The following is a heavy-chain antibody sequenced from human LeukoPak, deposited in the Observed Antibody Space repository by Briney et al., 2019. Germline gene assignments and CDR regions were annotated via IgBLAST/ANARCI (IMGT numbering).Heavy chain of an antibody. D-gene: IGHD2-2*01. CDR1: GGSISSYY. Sequence: SETLSLTCTVSGGSISSYYWSWIRPPAGKGLEWIGRIYTSGSTNYNPSLKSRVTMSVDTSKNQVSLKLSSVTATDTAVYYCAKGYCSGTTCYDDRGAFDYWGKGTTVTIS. CDR3: AKGYCSGTTCYDDRGAFDY. CDR2: IYTSGST. J-gene: IGHJ4*03. V-gene: IGHV4-4*07.